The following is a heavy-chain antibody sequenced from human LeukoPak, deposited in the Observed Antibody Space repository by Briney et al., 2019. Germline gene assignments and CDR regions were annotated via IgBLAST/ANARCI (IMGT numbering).Heavy chain of an antibody. J-gene: IGHJ4*02. CDR3: ARGEQQLSLGYFDY. CDR1: GGSISSGGYY. Sequence: SQTLSLTCTVSGGSISSGGYYWRWIRQHPGKGLEWIGYIYYSGSTYYNPSLKSRVTISVDTSKNQFSLKLSSVTAAETAVYYCARGEQQLSLGYFDYWGQGTLVTVSS. CDR2: IYYSGST. V-gene: IGHV4-31*03. D-gene: IGHD6-13*01.